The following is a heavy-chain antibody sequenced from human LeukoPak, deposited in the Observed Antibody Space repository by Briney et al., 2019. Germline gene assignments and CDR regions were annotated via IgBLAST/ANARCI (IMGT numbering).Heavy chain of an antibody. Sequence: GASVKVSCKASGYTFTNYGFSWVRHAPGQGLEWMGIINPSGGSTSYAQKFQGRVTMTRDTSTSTVYMELSSLRSEDTAVYYCARDLGYYYDSSGYSDYWGQGTLVTVSS. CDR2: INPSGGST. D-gene: IGHD3-22*01. CDR3: ARDLGYYYDSSGYSDY. J-gene: IGHJ4*02. V-gene: IGHV1-46*01. CDR1: GYTFTNYG.